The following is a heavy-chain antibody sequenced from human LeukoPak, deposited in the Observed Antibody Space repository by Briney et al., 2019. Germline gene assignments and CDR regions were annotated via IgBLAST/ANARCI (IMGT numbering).Heavy chain of an antibody. CDR1: GGSFSGYY. D-gene: IGHD2-2*01. J-gene: IGHJ4*02. Sequence: PSETLSLTCAVYGGSFSGYYWSWIRQPPGKGLEWIGEINHSGSTNYNPSLKSRVTISVDTSKNRFSLKLSSVTAADTAVYYCARVVVPAAMGWVDYWGQGTLVTVSS. CDR2: INHSGST. CDR3: ARVVVPAAMGWVDY. V-gene: IGHV4-34*01.